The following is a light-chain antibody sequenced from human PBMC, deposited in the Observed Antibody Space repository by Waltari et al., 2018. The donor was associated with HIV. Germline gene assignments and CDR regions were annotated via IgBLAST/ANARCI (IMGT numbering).Light chain of an antibody. CDR2: RWH. V-gene: IGLV1-47*01. J-gene: IGLJ3*02. CDR1: DSNLGSHP. Sequence: QSVLTQPPSASGTPGQRVVISCSGSDSNLGSHPAYLYQQVPGTAPKLLIDRWHHRPSGVLDRFSGSQSGTSASLVISGLRSEDEARYYWASWEVGLTGRWVFGGGTKVTVL. CDR3: ASWEVGLTGRWV.